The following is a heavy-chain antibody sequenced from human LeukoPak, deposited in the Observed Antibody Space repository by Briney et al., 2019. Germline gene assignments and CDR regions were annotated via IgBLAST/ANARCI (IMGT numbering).Heavy chain of an antibody. CDR1: GGSISSGGYS. CDR2: ISYSGST. V-gene: IGHV4-30-4*07. Sequence: AQTLSLTCTVSGGSISSGGYSWSWIRQPPGKGLEWIGYISYSGSTYYNPSLKSRVTMSLDTSKNQFSLKLSSVTAADTAVYYCAKMSTAEVCFDYWGQGTLVTVSS. J-gene: IGHJ4*02. CDR3: AKMSTAEVCFDY. D-gene: IGHD5-24*01.